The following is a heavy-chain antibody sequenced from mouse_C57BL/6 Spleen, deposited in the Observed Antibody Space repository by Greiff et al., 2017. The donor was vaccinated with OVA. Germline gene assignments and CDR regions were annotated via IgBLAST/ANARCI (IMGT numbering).Heavy chain of an antibody. CDR3: ARGLYYDYWYFDV. CDR1: GYTFTSYW. Sequence: QVQLQQPGAELVKPGASVKLSCKASGYTFTSYWMHWVKQRPGQGLEWIGMIHPNSGSTNYNEKFKSKATLTVDKSSSTAYMQLSSLTSEDSAVYYCARGLYYDYWYFDVWGTGTTVTVSS. CDR2: IHPNSGST. V-gene: IGHV1-64*01. D-gene: IGHD2-4*01. J-gene: IGHJ1*03.